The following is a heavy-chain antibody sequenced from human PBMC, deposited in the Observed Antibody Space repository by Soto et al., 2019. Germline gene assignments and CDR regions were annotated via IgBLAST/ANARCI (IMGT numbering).Heavy chain of an antibody. CDR3: AREYGDYYGSGSFLLFDP. D-gene: IGHD3-10*01. J-gene: IGHJ5*02. V-gene: IGHV1-18*01. CDR2: ISAYNGNT. Sequence: GASVKVSCKASGYTFTSYGISWVRQAPGQGLEWMGWISAYNGNTNYAQKLQGRVTMTTDTSTSTAYMELRSLRSDDTAVYYCAREYGDYYGSGSFLLFDPWGQGTLVTVSS. CDR1: GYTFTSYG.